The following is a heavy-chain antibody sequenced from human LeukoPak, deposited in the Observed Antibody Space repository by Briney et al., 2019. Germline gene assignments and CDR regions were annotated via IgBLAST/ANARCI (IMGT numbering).Heavy chain of an antibody. Sequence: ASVKVSCKASGYTFTSYDINWMRQAAGQGLEWMGWMNPNSGNTGYAQKFQGRVTMTRNTSISTAYMELSSLRSEDTAVYYCARGVGMGYYFDYWGQGTLVTVSS. J-gene: IGHJ4*02. CDR3: ARGVGMGYYFDY. V-gene: IGHV1-8*01. CDR1: GYTFTSYD. CDR2: MNPNSGNT. D-gene: IGHD7-27*01.